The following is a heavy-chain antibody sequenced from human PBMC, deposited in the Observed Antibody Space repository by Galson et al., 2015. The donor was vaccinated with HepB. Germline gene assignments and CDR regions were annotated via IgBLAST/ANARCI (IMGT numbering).Heavy chain of an antibody. CDR2: INAGNGNT. CDR1: GYTFTSYA. V-gene: IGHV1-3*01. Sequence: SVKVSCKASGYTFTSYAMHWVRQAPGQRLEWMGWINAGNGNTKYSQKFQGRVTITRDTSASTAYMELSSLRSEDTAVYYCAREFGGQYYYDSSGPRENWFDPWGQGTLVTVSS. D-gene: IGHD3-22*01. CDR3: AREFGGQYYYDSSGPRENWFDP. J-gene: IGHJ5*02.